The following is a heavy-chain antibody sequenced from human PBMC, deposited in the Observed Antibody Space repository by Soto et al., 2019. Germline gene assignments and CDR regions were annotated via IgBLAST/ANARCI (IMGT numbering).Heavy chain of an antibody. CDR1: GASISSSHY. J-gene: IGHJ6*02. D-gene: IGHD3-3*01. V-gene: IGHV4-4*02. Sequence: SETLSLTCTVSGASISSSHYWTWVRQTPGKGLEWIGEIYHTGNTNYNPSLKSRVTLSLDKSKNQFSPRLNSVTAADTAVFYCARYPMEDYYRGMDVWGQGTTVTVS. CDR3: ARYPMEDYYRGMDV. CDR2: IYHTGNT.